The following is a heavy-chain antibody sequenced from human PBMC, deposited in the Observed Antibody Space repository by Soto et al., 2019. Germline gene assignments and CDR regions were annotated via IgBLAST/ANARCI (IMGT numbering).Heavy chain of an antibody. CDR2: ISAYNGNT. CDR3: ASSLLVGYGLEGESD. J-gene: IGHJ4*02. D-gene: IGHD5-18*01. Sequence: QVQLVQSGAEVKKPGASVKVSCKASGYTFTSYGISWVRQAPGQGLEWMGWISAYNGNTNYAQKLQGRVTMTTDTSASTAYMELRSLRSADTAVYYCASSLLVGYGLEGESDWGQGTLVTVSS. V-gene: IGHV1-18*01. CDR1: GYTFTSYG.